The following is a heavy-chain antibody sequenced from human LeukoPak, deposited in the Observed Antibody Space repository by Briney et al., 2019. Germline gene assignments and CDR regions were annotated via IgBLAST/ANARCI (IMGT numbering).Heavy chain of an antibody. J-gene: IGHJ4*02. CDR3: ARDGYSGSSLFDY. V-gene: IGHV4-59*11. Sequence: SETLSLTCTVSGGSITSHFWSWIRQPPGKGLEWIGYIHYSGSTNYNPSLKSRVTISVDTSKNQFSLRLSSVTAADTAVYYCARDGYSGSSLFDYWGQGTLVTVSS. D-gene: IGHD1-26*01. CDR1: GGSITSHF. CDR2: IHYSGST.